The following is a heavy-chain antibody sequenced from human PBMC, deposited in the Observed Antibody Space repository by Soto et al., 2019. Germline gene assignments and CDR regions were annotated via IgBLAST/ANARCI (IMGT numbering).Heavy chain of an antibody. J-gene: IGHJ3*02. CDR1: GFSLSTSGVG. Sequence: QITLKESGPTLVKPTQTLTLTCTFSGFSLSTSGVGVGWIRQPPGKALEWLALIYWNDDKRYSPSLKSRLTITKDTSKNQVVLTMTNMDPVDTATYYCAHFDFGAYYDFWSGYRDDAFDIWGQGTMVTVSS. V-gene: IGHV2-5*01. CDR2: IYWNDDK. CDR3: AHFDFGAYYDFWSGYRDDAFDI. D-gene: IGHD3-3*01.